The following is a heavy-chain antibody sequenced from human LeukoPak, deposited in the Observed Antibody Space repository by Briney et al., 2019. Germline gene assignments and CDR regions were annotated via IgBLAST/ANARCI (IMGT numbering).Heavy chain of an antibody. J-gene: IGHJ5*02. CDR3: AREPQLLFPQHNWFDP. V-gene: IGHV4-61*02. Sequence: PSETLSLTCTVSGGSISSGSYYWSWIRQPAGKGLEWIGRIYTSGSTNYNPSLKSRVTISVDPSKNQFSLKLSSVTAADTAVYYCAREPQLLFPQHNWFDPWGQGTLVTVSS. CDR2: IYTSGST. D-gene: IGHD2-2*01. CDR1: GGSISSGSYY.